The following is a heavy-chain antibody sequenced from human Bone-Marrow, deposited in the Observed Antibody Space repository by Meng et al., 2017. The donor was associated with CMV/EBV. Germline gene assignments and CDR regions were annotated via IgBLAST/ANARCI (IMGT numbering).Heavy chain of an antibody. J-gene: IGHJ5*02. D-gene: IGHD5-18*01. V-gene: IGHV4-39*07. CDR3: AREQVQLWLTDWFDP. CDR2: IYYSGST. CDR1: GGSISSSSYY. Sequence: SETLSLTCTVSGGSISSSSYYWGWIRQPPGKGLEWIGSIYYSGSTYYNPSLKSRVTISVDTSKNQFSLKLSSVTAADTAVYYCAREQVQLWLTDWFDPWGQGTLVTVSS.